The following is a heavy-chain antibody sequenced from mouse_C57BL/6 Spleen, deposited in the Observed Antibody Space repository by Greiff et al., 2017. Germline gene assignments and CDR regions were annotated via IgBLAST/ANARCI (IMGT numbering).Heavy chain of an antibody. CDR2: IDPSDSYT. CDR1: GYTFTSYW. D-gene: IGHD1-1*01. V-gene: IGHV1-50*01. Sequence: VKLQQPGAELVKPGASVKLSCKASGYTFTSYWMQWVKQRPGQGLEWIGEIDPSDSYTNYNQKFKGKATLTVDTSSSTAYMQLSRLTSEDSAVYYCARGDYYGSSSLYAMDYWGQGTSVTVSS. CDR3: ARGDYYGSSSLYAMDY. J-gene: IGHJ4*01.